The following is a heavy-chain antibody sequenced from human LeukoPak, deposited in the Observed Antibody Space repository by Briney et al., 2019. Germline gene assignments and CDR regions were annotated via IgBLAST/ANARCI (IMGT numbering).Heavy chain of an antibody. Sequence: SETLSLTCTVSGGSISSYYWSWIRQPPGKGLEWIGHIYYSGSTNYNPSLKSRVTISVDTSKNQFSLKLSSVTAADTAMYYCARDAYYYYMDVWGKGTTVTVSS. V-gene: IGHV4-59*01. CDR2: IYYSGST. J-gene: IGHJ6*03. CDR3: ARDAYYYYMDV. CDR1: GGSISSYY.